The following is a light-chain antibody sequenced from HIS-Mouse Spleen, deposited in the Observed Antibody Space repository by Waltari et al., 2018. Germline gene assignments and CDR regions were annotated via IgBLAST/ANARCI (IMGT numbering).Light chain of an antibody. CDR3: QSYDSSNVV. J-gene: IGLJ2*01. CDR2: EDN. Sequence: NFMLTQPHSVSESPGKTVTISCTGSMGSIASNYVQYHQRPGSAPTTVIYEDNQRPSGVPDRFSGSIDSSSNSASLTISGLKTEDEADYYCQSYDSSNVVFGGGTKLTVL. V-gene: IGLV6-57*02. CDR1: MGSIASNY.